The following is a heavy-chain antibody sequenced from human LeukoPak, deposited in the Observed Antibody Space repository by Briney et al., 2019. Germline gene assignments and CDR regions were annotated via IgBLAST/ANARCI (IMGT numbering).Heavy chain of an antibody. Sequence: PSETLSLTCTVSGGPISSYYWSWIRQPPGKGLEWIGCIYYSGSTNYNPSLKSRVTISVDTSKNQFSLKLSSVTAADTAVYYCARDRPTISYYYGSGSYGANWFDPWGQGTLVTVSS. CDR2: IYYSGST. CDR3: ARDRPTISYYYGSGSYGANWFDP. J-gene: IGHJ5*02. V-gene: IGHV4-59*01. CDR1: GGPISSYY. D-gene: IGHD3-10*01.